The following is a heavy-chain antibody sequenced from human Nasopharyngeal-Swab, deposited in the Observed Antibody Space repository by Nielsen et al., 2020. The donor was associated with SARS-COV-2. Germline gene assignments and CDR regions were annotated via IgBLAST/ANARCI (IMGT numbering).Heavy chain of an antibody. D-gene: IGHD3-3*01. V-gene: IGHV3-20*01. CDR1: GFTFDDYG. CDR2: INWNGGST. J-gene: IGHJ3*02. CDR3: AREKDYDFWSSHGGAFDI. Sequence: GESLKISCAASGFTFDDYGMSWVRQAPGKGLEWVSGINWNGGSTGYADSVKGRFTISRDNAKNSLYLQMNSLRAEDTALYHCAREKDYDFWSSHGGAFDIWGQGTMVTVSS.